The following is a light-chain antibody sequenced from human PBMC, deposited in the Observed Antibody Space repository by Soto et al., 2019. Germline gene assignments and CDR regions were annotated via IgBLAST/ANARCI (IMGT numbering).Light chain of an antibody. CDR1: QSINNW. CDR3: QQYDTYWT. Sequence: DIQMTQSPSTLSASVGDRVTITCRASQSINNWVDWYQQKPGKAPKLLSYKASKLDIGVPSRFSGSGSGTEFTLTISSLQPDDFATYYCQQYDTYWTFGQGTKVESK. J-gene: IGKJ1*01. CDR2: KAS. V-gene: IGKV1-5*03.